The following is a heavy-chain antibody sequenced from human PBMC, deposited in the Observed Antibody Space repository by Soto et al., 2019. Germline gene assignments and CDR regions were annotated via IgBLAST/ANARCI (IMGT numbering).Heavy chain of an antibody. CDR1: GTSIRGYY. D-gene: IGHD3-10*01. CDR3: AREVSSFGSNHFDS. V-gene: IGHV4-59*01. CDR2: IYYTGTT. Sequence: SETLSLTCSVSGTSIRGYYWTWIRQPPGKGLEWIGYIYYTGTTKYNPSLKSRVTISVDTSKNQFSLRLNSVTAADTAVYYCAREVSSFGSNHFDSWGPGALDTVSP. J-gene: IGHJ4*02.